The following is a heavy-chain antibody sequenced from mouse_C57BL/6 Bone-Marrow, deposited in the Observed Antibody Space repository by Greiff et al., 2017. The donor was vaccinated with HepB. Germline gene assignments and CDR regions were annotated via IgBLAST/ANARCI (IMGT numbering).Heavy chain of an antibody. Sequence: QVQLKQSGPGLVQPSQSLSITCTVSGFSLTSYGVHWVRQSPGKGLEWLGVIWSGGSTDDNAAFISSMRISKDNSKSKVFCKMNRLQADDTAIYYCAGKLGGGQGGNFSYFDYWGQGTTLTVSS. CDR2: IWSGGST. V-gene: IGHV2-2*01. J-gene: IGHJ2*01. D-gene: IGHD3-1*01. CDR3: AGKLGGGQGGNFSYFDY. CDR1: GFSLTSYG.